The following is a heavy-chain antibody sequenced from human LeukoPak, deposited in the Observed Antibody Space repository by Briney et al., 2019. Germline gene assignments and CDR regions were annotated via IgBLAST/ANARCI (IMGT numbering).Heavy chain of an antibody. J-gene: IGHJ4*02. CDR2: IYYSGIT. D-gene: IGHD3-10*01. V-gene: IGHV4-61*01. CDR1: GGSVSSGSYY. Sequence: SETLSLTCTVSGGSVSSGSYYWSWIRQPPGKGLEWIGYIYYSGITNYNPSLKGRVTISVDTSKNQFSLKLTSVTAADTAVYYCARGTMVQGIIGDYWGQGTLVTVSS. CDR3: ARGTMVQGIIGDY.